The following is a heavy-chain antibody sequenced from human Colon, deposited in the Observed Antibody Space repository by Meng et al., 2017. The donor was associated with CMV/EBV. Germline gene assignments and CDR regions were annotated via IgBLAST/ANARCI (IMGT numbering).Heavy chain of an antibody. CDR2: INPNSGGT. D-gene: IGHD2-2*01. J-gene: IGHJ6*02. V-gene: IGHV1-2*02. CDR1: GYTFTGYY. CDR3: ARSGNHLGYCSSTSCNYYYYGMDV. Sequence: ASVKVSCKASGYTFTGYYMHWVRQAPGQGLEWMGWINPNSGGTNYAQKSQGRVTMTRDTSISTAYMELSRLRSDDTAVYYCARSGNHLGYCSSTSCNYYYYGMDVWGQGTTVTVSS.